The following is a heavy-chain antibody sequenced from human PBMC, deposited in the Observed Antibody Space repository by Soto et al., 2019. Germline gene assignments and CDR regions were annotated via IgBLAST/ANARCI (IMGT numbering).Heavy chain of an antibody. CDR3: SITRHYHGAAFDP. V-gene: IGHV5-51*01. Sequence: GDSLKISCNGSSYTFTNYYIGWVRQIPGNGLEWMWISYPGDSETTYSPSFQGQVTFSVEKSLNIVYLQWSSLKASDTGLYHCSITRHYHGAAFDPWGQGTVVTVSS. CDR2: SYPGDSET. J-gene: IGHJ5*02. D-gene: IGHD3-10*01. CDR1: SYTFTNYY.